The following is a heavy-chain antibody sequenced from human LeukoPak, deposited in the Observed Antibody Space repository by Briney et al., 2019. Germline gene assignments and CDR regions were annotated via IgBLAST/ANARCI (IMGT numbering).Heavy chain of an antibody. Sequence: PSETLSLTCTVSGDSINSLDLWSWVRQPPGKGLEWIGEMYLSGTTHSNPSVKSRVTISIDKSKNQFFLNLSSVTAADTAVYYCAGLVGRYSSGLYYYYFNYWGQGTLVTVSS. D-gene: IGHD3-22*01. V-gene: IGHV4-4*02. CDR3: AGLVGRYSSGLYYYYFNY. CDR2: MYLSGTT. J-gene: IGHJ4*02. CDR1: GDSINSLDL.